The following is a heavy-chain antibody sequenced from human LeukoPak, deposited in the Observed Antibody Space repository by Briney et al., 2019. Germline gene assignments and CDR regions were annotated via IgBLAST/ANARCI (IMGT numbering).Heavy chain of an antibody. Sequence: ASVKVSCKASGYTFTSYAMHWVRQAPGQRLEWMGWINAGNGNTKYSQEFQGRVTITRDTSASTAYMELSSLRSEDMAVYYCARGGRRGAGTFDYWGQGTLVTVSS. CDR2: INAGNGNT. CDR1: GYTFTSYA. V-gene: IGHV1-3*03. CDR3: ARGGRRGAGTFDY. D-gene: IGHD6-13*01. J-gene: IGHJ4*02.